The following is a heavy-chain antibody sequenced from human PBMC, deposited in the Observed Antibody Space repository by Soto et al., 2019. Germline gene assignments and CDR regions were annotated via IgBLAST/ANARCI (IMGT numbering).Heavy chain of an antibody. Sequence: SVKVSCKASGGTFSSYAISLVRQAPGQGLEWMGGIIPIFGTANYAQKFQGRVTITADESTSTAYMELSSLRSEDTAVYYCARGPVEDDSSGNRIYYYYGMDVWGQGTTVTVSS. CDR1: GGTFSSYA. CDR3: ARGPVEDDSSGNRIYYYYGMDV. V-gene: IGHV1-69*13. J-gene: IGHJ6*02. D-gene: IGHD3-22*01. CDR2: IIPIFGTA.